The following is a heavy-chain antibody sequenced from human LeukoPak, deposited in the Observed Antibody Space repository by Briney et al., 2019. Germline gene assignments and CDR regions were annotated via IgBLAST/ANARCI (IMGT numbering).Heavy chain of an antibody. D-gene: IGHD6-13*01. CDR3: ARKAAADFFDY. J-gene: IGHJ4*02. Sequence: SETLSLTCTVSGGSISSSNYYWGWIRQPPGKGLEWIANIYYSGSTYYKPSLSSRATISVDTSKNQFSLKLSSVTAADTAVYYCARKAAADFFDYWGQGTLVTVSS. CDR2: IYYSGST. CDR1: GGSISSSNYY. V-gene: IGHV4-39*01.